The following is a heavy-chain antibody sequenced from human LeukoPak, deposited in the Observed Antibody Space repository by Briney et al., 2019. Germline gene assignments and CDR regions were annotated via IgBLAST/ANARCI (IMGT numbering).Heavy chain of an antibody. CDR2: INPKGGGT. CDR3: ARIRYEGGWGFDY. J-gene: IGHJ4*02. Sequence: ASVNVSCKASGYTLTGYYMHWVRQAPGQGVEWMGWINPKGGGTKYAQKFQGRVTMTRDTSISTAYMDLSRLRSDDTAVFYCARIRYEGGWGFDYWGQGTLVTVSS. V-gene: IGHV1-2*02. CDR1: GYTLTGYY. D-gene: IGHD6-19*01.